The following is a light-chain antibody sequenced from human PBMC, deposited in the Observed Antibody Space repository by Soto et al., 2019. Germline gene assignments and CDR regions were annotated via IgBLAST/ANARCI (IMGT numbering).Light chain of an antibody. V-gene: IGLV2-14*01. J-gene: IGLJ3*02. CDR1: TSDVGGYNY. CDR3: SSYTSSSTPLV. CDR2: DVT. Sequence: QSVLTQPASVSGSPGRSITISATGTTSDVGGYNYVSWYQQHPGKAPKVMIYDVTNRPSGVSNRFSGSKSGNTASLTISGLQAEDEADYYCSSYTSSSTPLVFGGGTKLTVL.